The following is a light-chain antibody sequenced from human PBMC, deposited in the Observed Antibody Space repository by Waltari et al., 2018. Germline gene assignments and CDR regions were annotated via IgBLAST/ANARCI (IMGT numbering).Light chain of an antibody. Sequence: QSALTQPRSVSGSPGQSVTISCTGTSSDVGGYNYVSGYQQHPGKAPKLMVYDVSKRPSGVPDRVSGAKSGNTASLTISGLQAEDGADYYCCSYAGSYTFWVFGTGTKVTVL. CDR3: CSYAGSYTFWV. J-gene: IGLJ1*01. V-gene: IGLV2-11*01. CDR2: DVS. CDR1: SSDVGGYNY.